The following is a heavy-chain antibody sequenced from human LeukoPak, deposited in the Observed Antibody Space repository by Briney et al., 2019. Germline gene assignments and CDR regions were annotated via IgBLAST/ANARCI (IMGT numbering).Heavy chain of an antibody. CDR2: IYPGDSDT. V-gene: IGHV5-51*01. D-gene: IGHD3-3*01. CDR1: GYSFTSYW. Sequence: GESLKISCKGSGYSFTSYWIGWVRQIPGKGLEWMGIIYPGDSDTRYSPSFQGQVTISADKSISTAYLQWSSLKASDTAMYYCARTTMDYDFWSGYPSVFNWFDPWGQGTLVTVSS. CDR3: ARTTMDYDFWSGYPSVFNWFDP. J-gene: IGHJ5*02.